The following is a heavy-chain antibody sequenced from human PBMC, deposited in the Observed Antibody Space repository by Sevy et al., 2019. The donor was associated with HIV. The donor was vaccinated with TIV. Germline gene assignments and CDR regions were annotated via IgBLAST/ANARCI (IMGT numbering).Heavy chain of an antibody. CDR3: AGGNGSGSYYNGFYYYYYGMDV. J-gene: IGHJ6*02. Sequence: SETLSLTCTVSGGSISSYYWSWIRQPPGKGLEWIGYIYYSGSTNYNPSLKSRVTISVDTSKNQFSLKLSSVTAADTAVYYCAGGNGSGSYYNGFYYYYYGMDVWGQGTTVTVSS. CDR2: IYYSGST. D-gene: IGHD3-10*01. CDR1: GGSISSYY. V-gene: IGHV4-59*01.